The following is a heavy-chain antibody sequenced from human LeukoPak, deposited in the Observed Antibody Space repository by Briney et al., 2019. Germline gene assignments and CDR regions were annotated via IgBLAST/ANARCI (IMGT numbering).Heavy chain of an antibody. D-gene: IGHD5-18*01. CDR3: ARGSWFGYSYGYWY. V-gene: IGHV4-34*01. Sequence: SETLSLTCAVYGGSFSGYYWSWIRQPPGKGLDWIGEINHSGSTNYNPSPKSRVTISVDTSKNQFSLKLSSVTAADTAVYYCARGSWFGYSYGYWYWGQGTLVTVSS. J-gene: IGHJ4*02. CDR1: GGSFSGYY. CDR2: INHSGST.